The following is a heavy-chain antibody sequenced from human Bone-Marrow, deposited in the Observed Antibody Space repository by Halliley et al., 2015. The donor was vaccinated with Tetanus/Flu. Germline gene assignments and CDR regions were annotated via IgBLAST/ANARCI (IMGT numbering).Heavy chain of an antibody. CDR2: INPFGGST. CDR1: GNTFTLYY. V-gene: IGHV1-46*01. J-gene: IGHJ5*02. CDR3: ARDLESGATSSDYFDP. D-gene: IGHD1-26*01. Sequence: QLVQSGAEVKNPGASVKVSCKASGNTFTLYYVHWVRQAPGQGLEWMGIINPFGGSTNYPQKFQGRVTMTRDTSTSTVYMELSSLISDDTAVYYCARDLESGATSSDYFDPWGQGTLVTVSS.